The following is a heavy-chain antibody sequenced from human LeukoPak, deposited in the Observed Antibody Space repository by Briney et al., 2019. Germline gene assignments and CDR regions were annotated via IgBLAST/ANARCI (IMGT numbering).Heavy chain of an antibody. CDR1: GFTFSRYE. J-gene: IGHJ4*02. CDR2: ISNSGSTK. Sequence: GGSLRLSCAASGFTFSRYEMNWIRQAPGKGLEWISYISNSGSTKYYADSVKGRFTISRDNAKNSVFLQMNSLRAEDTAVYYCAAVIDYWGQGTLVTVSS. V-gene: IGHV3-48*03. CDR3: AAVIDY.